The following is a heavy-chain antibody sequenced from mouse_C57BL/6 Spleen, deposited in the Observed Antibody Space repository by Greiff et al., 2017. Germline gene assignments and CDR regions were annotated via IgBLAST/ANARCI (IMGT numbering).Heavy chain of an antibody. Sequence: VQLQQPGAELVRPGTSVKLSCKASGYTFTSYWMHWVKQRPGQGLEWIGVIDPSDSYTNYNQKFKGKATLTVDTSSSTAYMQLSSLTSEDSAVYYCTKRGYYYYGSSWYFDVWGTGTTVTVSS. V-gene: IGHV1-59*01. D-gene: IGHD1-1*01. CDR1: GYTFTSYW. J-gene: IGHJ1*03. CDR3: TKRGYYYYGSSWYFDV. CDR2: IDPSDSYT.